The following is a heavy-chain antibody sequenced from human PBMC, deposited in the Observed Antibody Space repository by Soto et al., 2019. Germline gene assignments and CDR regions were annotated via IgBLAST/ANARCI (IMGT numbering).Heavy chain of an antibody. D-gene: IGHD3-3*01. CDR2: MNPNSGNT. V-gene: IGHV1-8*01. Sequence: QVQLVQSGAEVKKPGASVKVSCKASGYTFTSYDINWVRQATGQGLEWMGWMNPNSGNTGYAQKFQGRVTMTRNTSVSTAYMKRSSLRSEDTAVYYCARVLSWASYYDFWSGYYNYYYYGMDVWGQGTTVTVSS. J-gene: IGHJ6*02. CDR1: GYTFTSYD. CDR3: ARVLSWASYYDFWSGYYNYYYYGMDV.